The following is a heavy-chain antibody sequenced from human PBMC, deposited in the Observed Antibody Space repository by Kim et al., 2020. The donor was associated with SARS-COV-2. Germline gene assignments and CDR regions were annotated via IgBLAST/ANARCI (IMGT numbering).Heavy chain of an antibody. V-gene: IGHV4-59*01. J-gene: IGHJ5*02. Sequence: SETLSLTCTVFGGSFSNYYWSWLRLPPGKGLEWIGYIHYTGNTNYNPSLKSRVSISIDTSKNKFSLKLSSVTAADTAMYYWARDKYGGYEGRWFDPWGQGTLVSVSS. CDR3: ARDKYGGYEGRWFDP. CDR1: GGSFSNYY. D-gene: IGHD5-12*01. CDR2: IHYTGNT.